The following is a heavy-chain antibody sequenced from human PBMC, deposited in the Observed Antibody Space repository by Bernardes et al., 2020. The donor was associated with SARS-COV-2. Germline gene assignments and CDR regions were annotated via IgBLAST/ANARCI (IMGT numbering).Heavy chain of an antibody. V-gene: IGHV1-69*15. J-gene: IGHJ6*01. D-gene: IGHD4-17*01. CDR2: IIPIFGTA. CDR3: ARKGYGDLNYYYYGMDV. CDR1: GGTFVSNA. Sequence: CKAFGGTFVSNAIGWVRAEPGQGLEWRGRIIPIFGTANDAQKFQGRVTITADESTSTAYMELSSLRSEDTAVYYCARKGYGDLNYYYYGMDVWGQGTTVTVSS.